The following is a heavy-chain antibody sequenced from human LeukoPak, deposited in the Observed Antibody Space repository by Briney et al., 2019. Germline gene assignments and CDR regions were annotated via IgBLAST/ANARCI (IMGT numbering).Heavy chain of an antibody. D-gene: IGHD3-10*01. J-gene: IGHJ5*02. CDR2: INAGNGNT. V-gene: IGHV1-3*01. CDR3: ARDLLYYYGSGSPIGQVDR. Sequence: GASVKVSCKASGYIFTSYAMHWVRQAPGQRLEWMGWINAGNGNTKYSQKFQGRVTVTRDTSASTAYMELSSLRSEDTAVYYCARDLLYYYGSGSPIGQVDRWGQGTLVTVSS. CDR1: GYIFTSYA.